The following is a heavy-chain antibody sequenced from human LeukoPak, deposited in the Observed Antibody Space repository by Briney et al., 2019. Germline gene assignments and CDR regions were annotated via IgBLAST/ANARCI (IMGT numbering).Heavy chain of an antibody. CDR3: ARLQVMGGTHTDY. Sequence: PGGSLRLSCAASGFTFSSYTMAWVRQAPGKGLEWVSSISTTSTYIFYGDSVKGRFTISRDNAKNSLYLQMNSLRVEDTAVYYCARLQVMGGTHTDYWGQGALVSVSS. J-gene: IGHJ4*02. D-gene: IGHD1-26*01. CDR1: GFTFSSYT. V-gene: IGHV3-21*01. CDR2: ISTTSTYI.